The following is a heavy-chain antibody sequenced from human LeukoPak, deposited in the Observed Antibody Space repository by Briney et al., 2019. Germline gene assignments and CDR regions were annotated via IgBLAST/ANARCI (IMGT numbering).Heavy chain of an antibody. CDR1: GFTFSSCE. Sequence: PGGSLRLSCAASGFTFSSCEMNWVRQAPGKGLEWVSYISSSGSTIYYADSVKSRFTISRDNAKNSLYLQMNSLRAEDTAVYYGARDFSPARIAAAGRWFDPWGQGTLVTVSS. J-gene: IGHJ5*02. CDR3: ARDFSPARIAAAGRWFDP. CDR2: ISSSGSTI. D-gene: IGHD6-13*01. V-gene: IGHV3-48*03.